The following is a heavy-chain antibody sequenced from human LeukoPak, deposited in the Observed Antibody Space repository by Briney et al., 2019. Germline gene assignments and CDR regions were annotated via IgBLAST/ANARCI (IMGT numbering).Heavy chain of an antibody. CDR1: GGSISGYY. D-gene: IGHD3-10*01. CDR2: IHYSGST. J-gene: IGHJ5*02. V-gene: IGHV4-59*08. CDR3: ARGYGSGSYNWFDP. Sequence: PSETLSLTCTVSGGSISGYYWSWIQQSPGKGLEWIGYIHYSGSTNYNPSLKSRVTISLDTSKNHLSLKLTSVTAADTAVYYCARGYGSGSYNWFDPWGQGTLVTVSS.